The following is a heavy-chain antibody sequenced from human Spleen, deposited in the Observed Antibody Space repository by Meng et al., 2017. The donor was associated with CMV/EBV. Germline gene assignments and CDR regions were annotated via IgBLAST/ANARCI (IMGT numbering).Heavy chain of an antibody. CDR3: AGAYFSPRPLLT. Sequence: SCAASGFTFSDYYMSWIRQAPGKGLEWISCISNRGDTPYYADSVKGRFTISRDDAKNSLYLQMNSLRADDTALYYCAGAYFSPRPLLTWGLGTLVTVSS. J-gene: IGHJ5*02. CDR1: GFTFSDYY. V-gene: IGHV3-11*01. D-gene: IGHD2/OR15-2a*01. CDR2: ISNRGDTP.